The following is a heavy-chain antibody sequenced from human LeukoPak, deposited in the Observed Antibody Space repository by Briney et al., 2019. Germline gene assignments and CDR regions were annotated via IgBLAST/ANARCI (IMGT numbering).Heavy chain of an antibody. V-gene: IGHV1-46*01. J-gene: IGHJ5*02. D-gene: IGHD6-13*01. CDR1: GYTFTSYY. CDR2: INPSGGST. Sequence: GASVKVSCKASGYTFTSYYMHWVRQAPGQGLEWMGIINPSGGSTSYAQKFQGRVTMTRDTSTSTVYMELSRLRSDDTAVYYCARDYRELKYSSSAWDPWGQGTLVTVSS. CDR3: ARDYRELKYSSSAWDP.